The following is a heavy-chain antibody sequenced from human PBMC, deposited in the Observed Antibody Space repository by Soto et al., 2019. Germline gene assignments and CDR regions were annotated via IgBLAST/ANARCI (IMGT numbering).Heavy chain of an antibody. D-gene: IGHD3-22*01. V-gene: IGHV3-48*02. CDR1: GFTFSSYS. CDR3: ARGLLLAGYYYVLSSPYYFDY. CDR2: ISSSSSTI. Sequence: PGGSLRLSCAASGFTFSSYSMNWVRQAPGKGLEWVSYISSSSSTIYYADSVKGRFTISRDNAKNSLYLQMNSLRDEDTAVYYCARGLLLAGYYYVLSSPYYFDYWGQGTLVTVSS. J-gene: IGHJ4*02.